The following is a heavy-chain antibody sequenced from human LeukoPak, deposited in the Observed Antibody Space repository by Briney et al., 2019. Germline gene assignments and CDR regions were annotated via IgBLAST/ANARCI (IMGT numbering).Heavy chain of an antibody. J-gene: IGHJ4*02. CDR2: INPGGRST. Sequence: ASVKVCCKASGYTFTSYYMHWVRQAPGQGLEWMGIINPGGRSTTYAQKFQGRVTLTRDTSTSTAYMELSSLRSEDTAVYYCARDGGGVSAPGGYWGQGTLVTVSS. CDR1: GYTFTSYY. D-gene: IGHD3-16*01. CDR3: ARDGGGVSAPGGY. V-gene: IGHV1-46*01.